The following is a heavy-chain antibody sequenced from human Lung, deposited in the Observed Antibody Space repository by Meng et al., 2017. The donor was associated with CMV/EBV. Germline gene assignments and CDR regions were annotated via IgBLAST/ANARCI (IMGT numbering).Heavy chain of an antibody. V-gene: IGHV4-61*01. D-gene: IGHD1-1*01. J-gene: IGHJ3*02. CDR1: GGSVSSGSYY. Sequence: SETLSLTCTVSGGSVSSGSYYWSWLRQPPGKGLEWIGYISYIGSTNYNPSLKSRVTISVDTSKNQFSLKLSSVTAADTAIFYCARDILERNAFDMWGQGTMVXVSS. CDR2: ISYIGST. CDR3: ARDILERNAFDM.